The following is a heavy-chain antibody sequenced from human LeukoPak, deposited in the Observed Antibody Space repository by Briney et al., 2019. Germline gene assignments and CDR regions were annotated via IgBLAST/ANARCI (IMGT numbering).Heavy chain of an antibody. Sequence: SETLSLTCTVSGGSISSSSYYWGWIRQPPGKGLEWIGSIYYSGSTYYNPSLKSRVTISVDTSKNQFSLKLSSVTAADTAVHYCARCSGGSCSYDYWGQGTLVTVSS. D-gene: IGHD2-15*01. CDR1: GGSISSSSYY. CDR2: IYYSGST. J-gene: IGHJ4*02. CDR3: ARCSGGSCSYDY. V-gene: IGHV4-39*01.